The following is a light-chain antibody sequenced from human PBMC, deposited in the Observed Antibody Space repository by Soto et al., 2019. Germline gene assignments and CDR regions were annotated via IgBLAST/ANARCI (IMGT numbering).Light chain of an antibody. Sequence: DIVMTQSPLSLPVTPGEPASISCRSSQSLLHTNGYNYLDWYLQKPGQSPQLLIYLNSSRAPGVPDRFIGSGSCTDFTLKISRVEAEDVGVYYCMQALQTPNTFGQGTKLEIK. V-gene: IGKV2-28*01. J-gene: IGKJ2*01. CDR2: LNS. CDR3: MQALQTPNT. CDR1: QSLLHTNGYNY.